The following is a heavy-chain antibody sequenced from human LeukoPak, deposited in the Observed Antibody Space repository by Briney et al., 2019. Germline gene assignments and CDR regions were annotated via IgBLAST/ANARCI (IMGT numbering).Heavy chain of an antibody. V-gene: IGHV1-2*02. J-gene: IGHJ4*02. Sequence: GASVKASCKASGYTFTDNYMHWVRQAPGQGLEWMGWINPNTGGTNYAQKFQGRVTMTRDTSISTAYMELTRLRSDDTAVYYCARDPRGYNYGYVGFDYWGQGTLVTVSS. D-gene: IGHD5-18*01. CDR3: ARDPRGYNYGYVGFDY. CDR1: GYTFTDNY. CDR2: INPNTGGT.